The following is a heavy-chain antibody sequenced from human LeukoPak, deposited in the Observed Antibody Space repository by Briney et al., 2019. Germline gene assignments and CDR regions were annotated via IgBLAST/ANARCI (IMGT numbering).Heavy chain of an antibody. J-gene: IGHJ4*02. CDR2: INHSGST. D-gene: IGHD6-6*01. CDR3: ARVRRYSSSTSGPYYFDY. V-gene: IGHV4-34*01. CDR1: GGSFSGYY. Sequence: PSETLSLTCAVYGGSFSGYYWSWIRQPPGKGLEWIGEINHSGSTNYNPSLKSRVTISVDTSKNQFSLKLSSVTAADTAVYYCARVRRYSSSTSGPYYFDYWGQGTLVTVSS.